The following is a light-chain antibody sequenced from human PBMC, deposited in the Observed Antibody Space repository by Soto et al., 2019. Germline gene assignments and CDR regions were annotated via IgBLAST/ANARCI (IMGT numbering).Light chain of an antibody. CDR1: QSVSTN. V-gene: IGKV3-15*01. CDR2: AAS. CDR3: QEYSNWPLFT. J-gene: IGKJ3*01. Sequence: EIVVTQSPGILSVSPGDRATLSCRASQSVSTNLAWYQQKPGQAPTLLIYAASTRATGIPARFTGSGSGTHFTLTISSLQSEDFAVYYCQEYSNWPLFTFGPGTRVDIK.